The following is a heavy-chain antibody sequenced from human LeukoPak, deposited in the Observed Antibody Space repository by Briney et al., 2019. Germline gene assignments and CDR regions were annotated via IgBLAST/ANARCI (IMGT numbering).Heavy chain of an antibody. D-gene: IGHD1-26*01. Sequence: GGSLRLSCAASGFTFSSYWMHWVRQAPGKGLVWVSRINSDGSSTSYADPVKGRFTISRDNAKNTLYLQMNSLRAEDTAVYYCARDPSTYSGSPWNWFDPWGQGTLVTVSS. CDR3: ARDPSTYSGSPWNWFDP. CDR2: INSDGSST. J-gene: IGHJ5*02. CDR1: GFTFSSYW. V-gene: IGHV3-74*01.